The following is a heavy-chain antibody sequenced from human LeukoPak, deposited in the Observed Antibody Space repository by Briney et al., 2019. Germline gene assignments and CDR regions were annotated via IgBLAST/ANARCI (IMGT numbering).Heavy chain of an antibody. CDR1: GFPLSRSA. CDR2: ISGSGSGGST. J-gene: IGHJ6*03. V-gene: IGHV3-23*01. CDR3: AKDSKIVGATFRSYHYMDV. D-gene: IGHD1-26*01. Sequence: GGSLRLSCAASGFPLSRSAMSWVRQAPGKGLEWVSNISGSGSGGSTYYADSVKGRFTISRDNSKNTLYLQMNSLRAEDTAVYYCAKDSKIVGATFRSYHYMDVWGKGTAVTVSS.